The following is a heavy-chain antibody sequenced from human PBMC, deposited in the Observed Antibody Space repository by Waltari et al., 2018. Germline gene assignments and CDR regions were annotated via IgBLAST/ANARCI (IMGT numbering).Heavy chain of an antibody. CDR3: ARVAAAGTGDY. CDR2: TRNKANSYTT. V-gene: IGHV3-72*01. J-gene: IGHJ4*02. Sequence: EVQLVESGGGLVQPGGSLRRSCAASGFTFSHHYMAWVRQAPGKGLEWVGRTRNKANSYTTEYAASVKGRFTISRDDSKNSLYLQMNSLKTEDTAVYYCARVAAAGTGDYWGQGTLVTVSS. CDR1: GFTFSHHY. D-gene: IGHD6-13*01.